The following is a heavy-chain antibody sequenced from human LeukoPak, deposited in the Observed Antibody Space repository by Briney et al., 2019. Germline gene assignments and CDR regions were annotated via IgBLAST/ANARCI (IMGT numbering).Heavy chain of an antibody. D-gene: IGHD1-26*01. Sequence: GGSLRLSCAASGFTFSSYSMNWVRQGPGKGLVWVSRIYSDGSRTNYADSVKGRFTISGDNAKNTLYLQMNSLRAEDTAVYYCARSGRGGAFDIWGQGTMVTVSS. CDR1: GFTFSSYS. V-gene: IGHV3-74*01. CDR3: ARSGRGGAFDI. CDR2: IYSDGSRT. J-gene: IGHJ3*02.